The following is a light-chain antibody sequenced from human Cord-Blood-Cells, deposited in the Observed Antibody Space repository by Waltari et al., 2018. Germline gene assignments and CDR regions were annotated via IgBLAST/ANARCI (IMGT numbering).Light chain of an antibody. J-gene: IGLJ3*02. V-gene: IGLV6-57*01. Sequence: NFMLTQPHSVSESPGKTVTISCTRSSGSIASNYVQWYQQSPGSSPTTLIYEDNQSPSGVPVLFSGSIDSSSNSASPTISGLKTEDEADYYCQSYDSSNQVFGGGTKLTVL. CDR2: EDN. CDR3: QSYDSSNQV. CDR1: SGSIASNY.